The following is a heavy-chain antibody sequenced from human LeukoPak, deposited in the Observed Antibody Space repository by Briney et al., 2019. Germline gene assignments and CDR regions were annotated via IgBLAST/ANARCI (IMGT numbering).Heavy chain of an antibody. V-gene: IGHV4-34*01. Sequence: SETLSLTCAVYGGSFNNYCCNWIRQSPGKGQEWIAGIDYTGRTNYNPSLKSRVTISLDTSKNHFSLNLSSLTAADTATYYCARGPGAPVTGTRFFDPWGQGTLVTVSS. J-gene: IGHJ5*02. CDR2: IDYTGRT. CDR1: GGSFNNYC. D-gene: IGHD6-19*01. CDR3: ARGPGAPVTGTRFFDP.